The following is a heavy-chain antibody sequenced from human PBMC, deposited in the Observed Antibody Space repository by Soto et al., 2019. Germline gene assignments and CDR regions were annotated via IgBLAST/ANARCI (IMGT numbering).Heavy chain of an antibody. CDR2: ISSSGGST. CDR3: AKGRSYYYYYGVDV. J-gene: IGHJ6*02. V-gene: IGHV3-23*01. CDR1: GLTVSSYH. Sequence: PGGSLRLSCAASGLTVSSYHMSWVRQAPGKGLEWVSTISSSGGSTYYADSVKGRFTISRDNSKSTLYLQMNSLRAEDTALYYCAKGRSYYYYYGVDVWGQGTTVTVSS.